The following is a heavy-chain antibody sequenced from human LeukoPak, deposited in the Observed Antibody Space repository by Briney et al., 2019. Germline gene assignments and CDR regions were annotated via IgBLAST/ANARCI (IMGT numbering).Heavy chain of an antibody. D-gene: IGHD2-2*01. CDR2: IYHSGST. V-gene: IGHV4-30-2*01. CDR3: ARASLRGVYFDY. Sequence: SETLSLTCAVSGGSISSGGYSWSWIRQPPGKGLGWIGYIYHSGSTYYNPSLKSRVTISVDRSKNQFSLKLSSVTAADTAVYYCARASLRGVYFDYWGQGTLVTVSS. CDR1: GGSISSGGYS. J-gene: IGHJ4*02.